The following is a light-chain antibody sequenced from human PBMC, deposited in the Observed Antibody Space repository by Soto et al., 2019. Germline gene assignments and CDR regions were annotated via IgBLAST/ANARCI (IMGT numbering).Light chain of an antibody. CDR2: GAS. Sequence: EIVMTQSPATLSVSPGERVTLSCRASQSVRSNLAWYQQKPGQAPRLLIYGASTRATGIPARFSGSGSGTEFTLTISRLQSEDFALYYCQQYNNWPPTFGQGTKVAIK. J-gene: IGKJ1*01. CDR3: QQYNNWPPT. V-gene: IGKV3-15*01. CDR1: QSVRSN.